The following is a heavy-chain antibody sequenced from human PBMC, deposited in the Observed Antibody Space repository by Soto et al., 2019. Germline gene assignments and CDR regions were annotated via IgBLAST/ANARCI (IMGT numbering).Heavy chain of an antibody. CDR1: GFTFSSYS. J-gene: IGHJ3*02. CDR3: ARGVKYAFDI. CDR2: ITSSTSYI. Sequence: EVQLVESGGGLVKPGGSLRLSCAASGFTFSSYSMNWVRQAPGKGLGWVSSITSSTSYIYYADSVKGRFTISRDNAKNSLYLQMNSLRAEDTAVYYCARGVKYAFDIWGQGTMVTVSS. V-gene: IGHV3-21*01.